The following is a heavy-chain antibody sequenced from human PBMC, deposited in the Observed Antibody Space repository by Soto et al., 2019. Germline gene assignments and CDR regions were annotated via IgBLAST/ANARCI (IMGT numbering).Heavy chain of an antibody. CDR1: GFTFSTYT. D-gene: IGHD6-13*01. V-gene: IGHV3-23*01. CDR2: ISGSSDHT. CDR3: AKDGSYSSSWPYYFDH. Sequence: EVQLLESGGALVQPGGSMRLSCAASGFTFSTYTMTWLRQAPGKGLEWVSSISGSSDHTYYADSVKGRLIVSRDNSNNTLYLQMYSLRAEDTAVYYCAKDGSYSSSWPYYFDHWGQGTLVTVSS. J-gene: IGHJ4*02.